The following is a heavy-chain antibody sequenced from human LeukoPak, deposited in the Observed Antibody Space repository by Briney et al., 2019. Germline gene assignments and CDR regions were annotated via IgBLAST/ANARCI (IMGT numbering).Heavy chain of an antibody. D-gene: IGHD3-10*01. Sequence: GGSLRLSCAASGFTYSSYGMHWVRQAPGKGLEWVAFIRYDGSNKYYADSVKGRFTISRDNSKNTLYLQMNSLRAEDTAVYYCAKVGWFGDGGDYWGQGTLVTVSS. CDR1: GFTYSSYG. J-gene: IGHJ4*02. CDR3: AKVGWFGDGGDY. V-gene: IGHV3-30*02. CDR2: IRYDGSNK.